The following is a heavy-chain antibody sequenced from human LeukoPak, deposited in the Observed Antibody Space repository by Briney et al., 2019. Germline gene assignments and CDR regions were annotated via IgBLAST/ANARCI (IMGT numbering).Heavy chain of an antibody. CDR2: INHSGST. CDR1: GGSFSGYY. CDR3: ARVIRNWNYAYFDY. V-gene: IGHV4-34*01. Sequence: SETLSLTCAVYGGSFSGYYWSWIRQSPGKGLEWIGEINHSGSTNYNPSLKSRVTISVDTSKNQFSLKLSSVTAADTAVYYCARVIRNWNYAYFDYWGQGTLVTVSS. D-gene: IGHD1-7*01. J-gene: IGHJ4*02.